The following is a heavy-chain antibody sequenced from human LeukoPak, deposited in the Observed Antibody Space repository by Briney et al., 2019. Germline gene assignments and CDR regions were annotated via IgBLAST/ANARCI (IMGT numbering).Heavy chain of an antibody. CDR3: ARRMDYYYYMDV. CDR1: GGSISSYY. V-gene: IGHV4-59*08. Sequence: SETLSLTCTVSGGSISSYYWSWIRQPPGKGLEWIGYIYYSGSTNYNPSLKSRVTISVYTSKNQFSLKLSSVTAADTAVYYCARRMDYYYYMDVWGKGTTVTVSS. J-gene: IGHJ6*03. CDR2: IYYSGST.